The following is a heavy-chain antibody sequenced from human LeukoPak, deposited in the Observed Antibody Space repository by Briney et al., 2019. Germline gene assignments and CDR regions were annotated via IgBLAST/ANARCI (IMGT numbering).Heavy chain of an antibody. D-gene: IGHD2-2*01. J-gene: IGHJ3*01. V-gene: IGHV3-23*01. CDR3: ARCTASCYANAFDV. Sequence: GGSLRLSCATSGFTFNNNAMSWVRQAPGKRLEWVSAINGGGDATEYADSVRGRFTISRDNSKNTLYLQMNSLRPEDTAVYYCARCTASCYANAFDVWGQGTLLTVSS. CDR1: GFTFNNNA. CDR2: INGGGDAT.